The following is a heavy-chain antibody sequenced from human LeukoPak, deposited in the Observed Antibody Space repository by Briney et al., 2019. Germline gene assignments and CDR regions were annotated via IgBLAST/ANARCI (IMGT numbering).Heavy chain of an antibody. V-gene: IGHV1-8*03. CDR3: ATSRNRYYYDTSPFDY. J-gene: IGHJ4*02. D-gene: IGHD3-22*01. CDR1: GYTFTSYD. CDR2: MNPNSGNT. Sequence: ASVKVSCKASGYTFTSYDINWVRQATGQGLEWMGWMNPNSGNTGYAQKFQGRVTITRNTSISTAYMELSSLRSEDTAIYYCATSRNRYYYDTSPFDYWGQGTLVTVSS.